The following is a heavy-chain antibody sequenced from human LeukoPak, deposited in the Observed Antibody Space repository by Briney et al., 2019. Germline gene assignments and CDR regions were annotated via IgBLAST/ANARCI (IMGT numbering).Heavy chain of an antibody. D-gene: IGHD4-11*01. CDR2: MYHSGGT. V-gene: IGHV4-38-2*02. CDR1: GFSISTGYY. Sequence: SETLSLTCTVSGFSISTGYYWGWIRQPPGRGLEWIGSMYHSGGTYYKSSLKSRVTISVDTSKNQISLKLTSVTAADTAVYYCAKDHSNYAYFQHWGQGTLVTVSS. J-gene: IGHJ1*01. CDR3: AKDHSNYAYFQH.